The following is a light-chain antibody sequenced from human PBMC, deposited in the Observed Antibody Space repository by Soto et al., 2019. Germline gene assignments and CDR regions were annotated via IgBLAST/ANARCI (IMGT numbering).Light chain of an antibody. CDR3: SSYGGSNTVV. Sequence: QSALTQLPSASGSPGQSVTISCTGSSSDVGGYNYVSWYQQHPGKAPKLMIYEVSKRPSGVPDRLSGSKSSNTASLTVSGLQAEDEADYYCSSYGGSNTVVFGGGTKLTVL. CDR2: EVS. J-gene: IGLJ2*01. V-gene: IGLV2-8*01. CDR1: SSDVGGYNY.